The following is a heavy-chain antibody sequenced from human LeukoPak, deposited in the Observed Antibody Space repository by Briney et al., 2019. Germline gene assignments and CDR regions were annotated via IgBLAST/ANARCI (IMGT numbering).Heavy chain of an antibody. CDR2: IYHSGNT. CDR3: ARGGTRITIVGVVINDFDY. J-gene: IGHJ4*02. Sequence: SETLSLTCTVSGGSISSGDYYWRWIRQPAGKGREWIGYIYHSGNTYSNPSLKSRLTISVDTPRNQFSLNLRSVTAADTAVYYCARGGTRITIVGVVINDFDYWGQGTLVTVSS. CDR1: GGSISSGDYY. V-gene: IGHV4-30-4*08. D-gene: IGHD3-3*01.